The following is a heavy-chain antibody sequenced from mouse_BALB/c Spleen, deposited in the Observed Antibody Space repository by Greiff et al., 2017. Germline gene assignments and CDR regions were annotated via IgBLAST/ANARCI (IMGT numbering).Heavy chain of an antibody. CDR3: ARHTSTATWYFDV. D-gene: IGHD1-2*01. Sequence: EVKLMESGGDLVKPGGSLKLSCAASGFTFSSYGMSWVRQTPDKRLEWVATISSGGSYTYYPDSVKGRFTISRDNAKNTLYLQMSSLKSEDTAMYYCARHTSTATWYFDVWGAGTTVTVSS. CDR2: ISSGGSYT. V-gene: IGHV5-6*01. J-gene: IGHJ1*01. CDR1: GFTFSSYG.